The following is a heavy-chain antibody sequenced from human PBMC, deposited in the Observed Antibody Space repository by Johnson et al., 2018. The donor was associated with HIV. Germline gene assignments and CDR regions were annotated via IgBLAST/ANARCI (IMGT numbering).Heavy chain of an antibody. J-gene: IGHJ3*02. CDR1: GFPFNNAW. V-gene: IGHV3-15*01. CDR2: IKSKSDGGTS. Sequence: VPLVESGGGLVTPGGSLRLSCAASGFPFNNAWLSWVRQAPGKGLEWVGRIKSKSDGGTSDYAAPVKARFTISRDDSKNTLYLQMNSLKTEDTAVYYCTTDPIAAAGPDAFDIWGQGTVVTVSS. D-gene: IGHD6-13*01. CDR3: TTDPIAAAGPDAFDI.